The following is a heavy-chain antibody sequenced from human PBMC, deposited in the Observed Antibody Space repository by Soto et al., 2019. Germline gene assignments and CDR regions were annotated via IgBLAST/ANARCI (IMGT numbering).Heavy chain of an antibody. CDR2: ISSSSSTI. V-gene: IGHV3-48*02. J-gene: IGHJ6*02. Sequence: GGSLRLSCAASGFTFSSYSMNWVRQAPGKGLEWVSYISSSSSTIYYADSVKGRFTVSRDNAKNSLYLQMDSLRDEDAAVYYCARIKLVEWFFINVDVYDMDFWGPGTPVTVSS. CDR1: GFTFSSYS. CDR3: ARIKLVEWFFINVDVYDMDF. D-gene: IGHD3-3*01.